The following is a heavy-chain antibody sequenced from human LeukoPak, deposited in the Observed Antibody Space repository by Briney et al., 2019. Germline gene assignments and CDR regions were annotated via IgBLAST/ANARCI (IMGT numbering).Heavy chain of an antibody. Sequence: PGGSLRLSCAASGFTFSSYAMSWVRQAPGKGLEWVSAISSGGGRTYYADSVKGRFTFSRDNSKNTLSLQMNSLRAEDTAIYYCAREGYSGSYSDWGQGTLVTVSS. CDR2: ISSGGGRT. V-gene: IGHV3-23*01. CDR3: AREGYSGSYSD. CDR1: GFTFSSYA. J-gene: IGHJ4*02. D-gene: IGHD1-26*01.